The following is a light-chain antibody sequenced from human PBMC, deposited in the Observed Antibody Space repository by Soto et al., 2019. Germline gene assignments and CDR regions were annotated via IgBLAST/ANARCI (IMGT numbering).Light chain of an antibody. V-gene: IGKV3D-15*01. Sequence: ELVMTQSPATLSVAPGERASLSCRASQSISTFLAWYQQKPGQAPRLLIYGASSRATGIPDRFSGGGSGTDFTLTISSLQPEDSATYYCLQDINYPWTFGQGTKVDIK. CDR1: QSISTF. J-gene: IGKJ1*01. CDR2: GAS. CDR3: LQDINYPWT.